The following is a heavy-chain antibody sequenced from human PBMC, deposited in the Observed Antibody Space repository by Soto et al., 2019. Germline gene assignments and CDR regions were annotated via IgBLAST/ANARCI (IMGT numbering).Heavy chain of an antibody. Sequence: ASVKVSCKASGYTFTSYDINWVRQATGQGLEWMGWMNPNSGNTGYAQKFQGRVTMTRNTSISTAYMELSSLRSEDTAVYYCAREVAAAGPYYYYYYMDVWGKGTTVTVSS. CDR1: GYTFTSYD. V-gene: IGHV1-8*01. D-gene: IGHD6-13*01. J-gene: IGHJ6*03. CDR3: AREVAAAGPYYYYYYMDV. CDR2: MNPNSGNT.